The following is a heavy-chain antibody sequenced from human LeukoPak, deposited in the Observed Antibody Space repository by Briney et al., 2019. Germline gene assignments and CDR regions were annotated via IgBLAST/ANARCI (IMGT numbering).Heavy chain of an antibody. Sequence: GASVKVSCKVSGYTLTELSMHWVRQAPGQGLEWMGWINPNSGGTNYAQKFQGRVTMTRDTSISTAYMELSRLRSDDTAVYYCARDVSSWFNGAFDIWGQGTMVTVSS. CDR2: INPNSGGT. D-gene: IGHD6-13*01. J-gene: IGHJ3*02. CDR3: ARDVSSWFNGAFDI. V-gene: IGHV1-2*02. CDR1: GYTLTELS.